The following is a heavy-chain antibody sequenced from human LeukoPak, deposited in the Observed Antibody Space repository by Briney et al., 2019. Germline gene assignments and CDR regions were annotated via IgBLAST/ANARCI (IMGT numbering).Heavy chain of an antibody. J-gene: IGHJ4*02. V-gene: IGHV4-39*01. CDR1: GGSISSSSYY. D-gene: IGHD2-21*02. CDR2: IYYSGST. Sequence: SETLSLTCIVSGGSISSSSYYWGWIRQPPGKGLEWIGSIYYSGSTYYNPSLKSRVTIPVDTSKSQFSLKLSSVTAADTAVYYCARSRRLAYCGGDCRYFDYWGQGTLVTVSS. CDR3: ARSRRLAYCGGDCRYFDY.